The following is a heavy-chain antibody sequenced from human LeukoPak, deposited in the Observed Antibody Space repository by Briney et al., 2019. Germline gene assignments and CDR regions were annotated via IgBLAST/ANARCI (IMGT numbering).Heavy chain of an antibody. Sequence: PGGSLRLSCAASGFTFSSYAMSWVRQAPGKGLEWVSAISGSGGSTYYADSVKGRLTISRDNSKNTLYLQMNSLRAEDTAVYYCAKRPRGYYYDSSGYPDYWGQGTLVTVSS. CDR3: AKRPRGYYYDSSGYPDY. CDR2: ISGSGGST. V-gene: IGHV3-23*01. D-gene: IGHD3-22*01. J-gene: IGHJ4*02. CDR1: GFTFSSYA.